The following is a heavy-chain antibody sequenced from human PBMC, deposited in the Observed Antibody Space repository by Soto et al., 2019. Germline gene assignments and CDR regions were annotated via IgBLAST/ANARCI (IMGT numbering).Heavy chain of an antibody. CDR1: GYTFNIYW. CDR2: IYPVDSDT. V-gene: IGHV5-51*01. J-gene: IGHJ4*02. D-gene: IGHD4-17*01. Sequence: GESLKISCKGSGYTFNIYWIAWVRQMPGKGLEWMGVIYPVDSDTRYSPSFQGQVTISVDKSINTAYLQWSSLQASDTAIYYCARQDGDRLFYFDYWGQGTPVTVSS. CDR3: ARQDGDRLFYFDY.